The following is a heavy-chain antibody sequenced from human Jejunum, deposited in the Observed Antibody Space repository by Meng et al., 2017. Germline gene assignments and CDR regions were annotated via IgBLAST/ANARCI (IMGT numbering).Heavy chain of an antibody. CDR1: GFTFGTYW. CDR3: AKEDREAAGGHWLQPLDS. J-gene: IGHJ4*02. V-gene: IGHV3-7*01. D-gene: IGHD5-24*01. Sequence: GESLKISCAASGFTFGTYWMTWVRQAPGKGLEWVANIKQDGSEKYYVDSVNGRFTISRDNTKNSLYLQMDSLRVEDTAVYYCAKEDREAAGGHWLQPLDSWGQGTLVTVSS. CDR2: IKQDGSEK.